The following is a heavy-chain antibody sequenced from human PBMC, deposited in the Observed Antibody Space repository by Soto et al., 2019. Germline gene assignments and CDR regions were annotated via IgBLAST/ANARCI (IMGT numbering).Heavy chain of an antibody. D-gene: IGHD4-17*01. V-gene: IGHV1-69*01. CDR2: IIPIFGTG. CDR1: GGTFSRSP. CDR3: AREVTTLVTPAGAFDI. J-gene: IGHJ3*02. Sequence: QVQLVQSGAEVKKPGSSVKVSCKASGGTFSRSPISWVRQAPGQGLEWMGGIIPIFGTGNFAQKFQGRVTITADVSTSTAYLELSSLRSEDTAVYYCAREVTTLVTPAGAFDIWGQGTMVTVSS.